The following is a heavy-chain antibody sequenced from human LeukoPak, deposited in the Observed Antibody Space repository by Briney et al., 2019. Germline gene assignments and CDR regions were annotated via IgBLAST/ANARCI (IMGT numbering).Heavy chain of an antibody. Sequence: ASVKVSCKASGYTFTSYGINWVRQAPGQGLEWMGWNSGYNGNTNYAQKLQSRVTMTTDTSTSTAYMELRSLESDDTAMYYCASPSPYSGSYTVWGQGTPVTVSS. CDR3: ASPSPYSGSYTV. V-gene: IGHV1-18*01. CDR1: GYTFTSYG. J-gene: IGHJ4*02. CDR2: NSGYNGNT. D-gene: IGHD1-26*01.